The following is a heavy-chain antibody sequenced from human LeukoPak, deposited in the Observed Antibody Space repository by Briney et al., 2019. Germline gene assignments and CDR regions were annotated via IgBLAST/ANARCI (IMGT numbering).Heavy chain of an antibody. D-gene: IGHD3-16*01. Sequence: PSETLSLTCTVSGGSISSGGYYWSWIRQPPGKGLEWIGYIYHSGSTYYNPSLKSRVTISVDRSKNQFSLKLSSVTAADTAVYYCARGQGRLRRTVATETHDAFDIWGQGTMVTVSS. CDR3: ARGQGRLRRTVATETHDAFDI. V-gene: IGHV4-30-2*01. CDR1: GGSISSGGYY. J-gene: IGHJ3*02. CDR2: IYHSGST.